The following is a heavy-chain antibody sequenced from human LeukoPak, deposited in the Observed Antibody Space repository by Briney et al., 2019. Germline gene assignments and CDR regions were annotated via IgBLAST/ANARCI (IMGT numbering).Heavy chain of an antibody. Sequence: PGGSLRLSCAASGFTFSDYYMSWIRQAPGKGLEWVSYISSSGSTIYYADSVKGRFTISRDNAKNSLYLQMNSLRAEDTAVYYCARISSYYDFWSGYTDYFDYWGQGTLVTVSS. V-gene: IGHV3-11*04. CDR2: ISSSGSTI. CDR3: ARISSYYDFWSGYTDYFDY. J-gene: IGHJ4*02. CDR1: GFTFSDYY. D-gene: IGHD3-3*01.